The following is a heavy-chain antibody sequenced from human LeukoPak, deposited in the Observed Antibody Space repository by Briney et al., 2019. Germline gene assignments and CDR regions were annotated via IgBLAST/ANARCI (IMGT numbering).Heavy chain of an antibody. V-gene: IGHV3-53*04. CDR2: IYAGGTT. CDR1: GFTVSSSY. CDR3: ATNGYSGTYNRYFDS. J-gene: IGHJ4*02. Sequence: GGSLRLSCAASGFTVSSSYMSWVRQAPGKGLEWVSVIYAGGTTYYPDSVKGRFTISRHNSKNTLYLQMDSLRSEDTAVYYCATNGYSGTYNRYFDSWGQGTLVTVSS. D-gene: IGHD1-26*01.